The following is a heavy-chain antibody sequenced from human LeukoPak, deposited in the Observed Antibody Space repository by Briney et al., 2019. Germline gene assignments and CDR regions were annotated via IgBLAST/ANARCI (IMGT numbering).Heavy chain of an antibody. CDR3: ARAPSETRYSRASEYYFEY. J-gene: IGHJ4*01. D-gene: IGHD3-9*01. V-gene: IGHV4-4*07. CDR1: NGYISNYF. Sequence: SETLSLTCTVSNGYISNYFWSWIRQPAGKGLEWIGRIYTTGSTNYNPSLRSRVTMSVDASEKQFSLRLTSVTAADTAVYYCARAPSETRYSRASEYYFEYWGQESWSPSPQ. CDR2: IYTTGST.